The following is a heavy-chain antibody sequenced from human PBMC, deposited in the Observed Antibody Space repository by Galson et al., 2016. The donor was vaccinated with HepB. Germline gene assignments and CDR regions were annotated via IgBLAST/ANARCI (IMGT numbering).Heavy chain of an antibody. CDR3: ARISHKYYYYYMDV. CDR2: TSGCSGRT. Sequence: SVKVSCKASGYSFSSYGISWVRQAPGQGLAWMGWTSGCSGRTAYAQKIRGRVTRSSDTSTSTAYMELRSLRSDDTAVYYCARISHKYYYYYMDVWGKGTPVTVSS. J-gene: IGHJ6*03. V-gene: IGHV1-18*04. CDR1: GYSFSSYG.